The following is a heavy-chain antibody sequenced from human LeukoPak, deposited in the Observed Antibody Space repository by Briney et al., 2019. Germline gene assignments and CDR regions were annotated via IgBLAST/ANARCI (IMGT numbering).Heavy chain of an antibody. CDR2: ISSSRSTI. CDR1: GFTFSSYS. D-gene: IGHD6-6*01. V-gene: IGHV3-48*04. J-gene: IGHJ6*03. CDR3: AREEYSSSSVYYYYYMDV. Sequence: GGSLRLSCAASGFTFSSYSMNWVRQAPGKGLEWVSYISSSRSTIYYADSVKGRFTISRDNAKNSLYLQMNSLRAEDTAVYYCAREEYSSSSVYYYYYMDVWGKGTTVTVSS.